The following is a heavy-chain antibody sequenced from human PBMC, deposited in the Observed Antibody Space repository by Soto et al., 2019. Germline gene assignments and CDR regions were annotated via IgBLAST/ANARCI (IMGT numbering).Heavy chain of an antibody. Sequence: GGSLRLSCSASGFTFSNYAVACIRQAPGKGLEWASVIGSEGGGINYADSVKGRFTISRDNSKNILYLQLSSLRAEDTAVYYCAKGGDYYDLLTGYTRDNYYFDYWGQGALVTVSS. J-gene: IGHJ4*02. V-gene: IGHV3-23*01. CDR2: IGSEGGGI. CDR1: GFTFSNYA. CDR3: AKGGDYYDLLTGYTRDNYYFDY. D-gene: IGHD3-9*01.